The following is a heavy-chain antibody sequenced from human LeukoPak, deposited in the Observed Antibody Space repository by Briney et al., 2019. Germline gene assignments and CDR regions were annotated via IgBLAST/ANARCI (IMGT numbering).Heavy chain of an antibody. CDR1: GGSFSGYY. D-gene: IGHD3-10*01. V-gene: IGHV4-34*01. CDR2: INHSGST. J-gene: IGHJ4*02. Sequence: PSETLSLTCAVYGGSFSGYYWSWIRQPPGKGLEWIGEINHSGSTNYNPSLKSRVTISVDTSKNQFSLKLSSVAAADTAVYYCASRGKYYFDYWGQGTLVTVSS. CDR3: ASRGKYYFDY.